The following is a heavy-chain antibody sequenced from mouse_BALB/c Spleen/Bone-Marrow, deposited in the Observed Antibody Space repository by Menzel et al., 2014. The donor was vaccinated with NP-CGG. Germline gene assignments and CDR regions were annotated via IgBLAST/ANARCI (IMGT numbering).Heavy chain of an antibody. CDR3: VRDAY. Sequence: EGELKQSGPELVKPGASGKISCKASGYSFTGYDMNWVKQSHVKSLEWIGRINPYNGVTTYNQNFKDKASLTVDQSSSTAYMELHSLTSEDSAVYYCVRDAYWGQGTLVTVSP. J-gene: IGHJ3*01. CDR2: INPYNGVT. V-gene: IGHV1-26*01. CDR1: GYSFTGYD.